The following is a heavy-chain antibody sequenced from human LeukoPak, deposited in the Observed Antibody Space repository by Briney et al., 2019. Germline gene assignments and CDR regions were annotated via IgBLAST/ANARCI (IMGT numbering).Heavy chain of an antibody. CDR3: ARLGVASMGFSRIAAAGGYYYYGMDV. CDR1: GGSMSCYY. V-gene: IGHV4-59*08. CDR2: IYYCGRT. J-gene: IGHJ6*02. D-gene: IGHD6-13*01. Sequence: ADTLSLIRSVWGGSMSCYYWRGLRQPPGRGREGLGYIYYCGRTNYTLSLKCRVTISVDAHKQELSLEVSSVTAADTALYYCARLGVASMGFSRIAAAGGYYYYGMDVWGQGTTVTVSS.